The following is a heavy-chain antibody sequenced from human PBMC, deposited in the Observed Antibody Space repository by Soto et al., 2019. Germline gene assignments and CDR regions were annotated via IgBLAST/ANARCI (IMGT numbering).Heavy chain of an antibody. V-gene: IGHV4-39*01. CDR3: AGQYYDYGLQLYGMDV. CDR1: GGSISSSSYY. Sequence: SETLSLTCTVSGGSISSSSYYWGWIRQPPGKGLEWIGSIYYSGSTYYNPSLKSRVTISVDTSKNQFSLKLSSVTAADTAVYYCAGQYYDYGLQLYGMDVWGKGTTVTVSS. CDR2: IYYSGST. J-gene: IGHJ6*04. D-gene: IGHD3-16*01.